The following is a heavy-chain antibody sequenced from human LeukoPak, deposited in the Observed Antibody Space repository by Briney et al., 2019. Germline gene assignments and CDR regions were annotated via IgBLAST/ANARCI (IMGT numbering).Heavy chain of an antibody. J-gene: IGHJ4*02. D-gene: IGHD6-6*01. Sequence: GSLRPSFTAPGFSFSGHLIQWARQPPGKGLGLVSRISPTGSTTSYADSVKGRFTVSRDNAKNTLYLQVNNLRAEDTAVYYCARGPNSNWSGLDFWGQGTLLTVSS. V-gene: IGHV3-74*01. CDR3: ARGPNSNWSGLDF. CDR2: ISPTGSTT. CDR1: GFSFSGHL.